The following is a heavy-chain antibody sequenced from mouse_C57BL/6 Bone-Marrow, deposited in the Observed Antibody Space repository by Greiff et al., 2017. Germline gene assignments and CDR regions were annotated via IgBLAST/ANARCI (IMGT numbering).Heavy chain of an antibody. CDR2: IYPSDSET. CDR1: GYTFTSYW. V-gene: IGHV1-52*01. D-gene: IGHD1-1*01. CDR3: ARGVTTVVAHVDY. J-gene: IGHJ2*01. Sequence: QVQLQQPGAELVRPGSSVKLSCKASGYTFTSYWMHWVKQRPIQGLEWIGNIYPSDSETHYNQKFKDKATLTVDKSSSTAYMQRSSLTSEDSAVYYCARGVTTVVAHVDYWGQGTTLTVSS.